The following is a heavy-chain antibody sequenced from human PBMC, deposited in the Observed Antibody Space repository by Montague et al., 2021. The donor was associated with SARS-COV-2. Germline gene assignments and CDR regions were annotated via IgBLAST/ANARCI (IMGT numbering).Heavy chain of an antibody. Sequence: SETLSLTCAVSGGSLSGDHWSWIRQPPGKGLEWIGQVNQGGHANYNVSXXSRVTMSVDTSKSQFSLKVRSVTAADTAVYYCARGAVGVAARLRCYFDQWGHGTLVTVSS. CDR3: ARGAVGVAARLRCYFDQ. D-gene: IGHD6-6*01. CDR1: GGSLSGDH. CDR2: VNQGGHA. J-gene: IGHJ4*01. V-gene: IGHV4-34*01.